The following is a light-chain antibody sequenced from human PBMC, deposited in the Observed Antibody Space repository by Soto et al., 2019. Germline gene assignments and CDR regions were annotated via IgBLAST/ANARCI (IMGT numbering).Light chain of an antibody. J-gene: IGKJ3*01. V-gene: IGKV3-15*01. CDR1: QSVYNS. Sequence: EIVMAQSPANLSLSPGERATLSCRAGQSVYNSLAWYQQKPGQAPRLLVYGASTRATGIPARFSGSGSGTEFTLTISSLQSEDFAVYYCQQYKNWPTFGPGTKVEIK. CDR2: GAS. CDR3: QQYKNWPT.